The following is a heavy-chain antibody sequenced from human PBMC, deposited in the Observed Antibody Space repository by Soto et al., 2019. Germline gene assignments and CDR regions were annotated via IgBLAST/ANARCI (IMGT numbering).Heavy chain of an antibody. D-gene: IGHD3-22*01. V-gene: IGHV1-69*01. CDR3: ARDGTLYDTSGYYYLY. CDR1: GGTFSRYA. J-gene: IGHJ4*02. Sequence: QVQLVQSGAEVKKPGSSVKVSCKASGGTFSRYAISWVRQVPGQGLEWMGGIIPMFGKANYAQKFQGRVTITADESTSTGYMELRSLISEDTAVYYCARDGTLYDTSGYYYLYWGQGTLVTVSS. CDR2: IIPMFGKA.